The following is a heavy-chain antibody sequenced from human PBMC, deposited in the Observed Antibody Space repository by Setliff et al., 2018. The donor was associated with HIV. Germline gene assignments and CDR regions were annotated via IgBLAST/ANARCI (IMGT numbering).Heavy chain of an antibody. J-gene: IGHJ3*01. Sequence: SETLSLTCALSGYSISNGYYWGWIRQPSGKGLEWIGSIYHSGSTFYNPSLRSRVTMSVDTSKNQFSLGLNSVTAADTAVYYCARRGEDCSRTSCYAFDVWGQGAMVTVSS. CDR1: GYSISNGYY. V-gene: IGHV4-38-2*01. CDR2: IYHSGST. CDR3: ARRGEDCSRTSCYAFDV. D-gene: IGHD2-2*01.